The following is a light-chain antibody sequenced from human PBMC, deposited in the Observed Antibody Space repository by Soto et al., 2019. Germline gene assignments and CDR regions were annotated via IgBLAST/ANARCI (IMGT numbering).Light chain of an antibody. CDR1: QSISSY. J-gene: IGKJ1*01. Sequence: DIQMTQSPSSLSASVGYRVTITCRASQSISSYLNWYQHKPGEAPNLLIYAATTLQSGVPLRFSGSGSGTDFTLTISSLQPEDFATYYCQQSYSNPRTFGQGTTGDIK. CDR2: AAT. CDR3: QQSYSNPRT. V-gene: IGKV1-39*01.